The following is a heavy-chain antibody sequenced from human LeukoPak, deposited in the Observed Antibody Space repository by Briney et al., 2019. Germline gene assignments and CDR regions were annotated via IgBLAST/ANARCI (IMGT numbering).Heavy chain of an antibody. D-gene: IGHD3-9*01. V-gene: IGHV1-69*06. J-gene: IGHJ4*02. CDR2: IIPIFGTA. CDR1: GGTFSSYA. CDR3: ARGKNVLRYFDLDY. Sequence: SVKVSCKASGGTFSSYAISWVRQAPGQGLEWMGGIIPIFGTANYAQKFQGRVTITADKSTSTAYMELSSLRSEDTAVYYCARGKNVLRYFDLDYWGQGTLVTVSS.